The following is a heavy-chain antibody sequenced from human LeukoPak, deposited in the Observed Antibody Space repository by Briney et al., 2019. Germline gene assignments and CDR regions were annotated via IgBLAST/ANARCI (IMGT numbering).Heavy chain of an antibody. CDR3: ARDLLDHIAPYYYMDV. Sequence: GSLRLSCAASGFTFSDYYMSWIRRPPGKGLEWIGSIYYSGSTYYNPSLKSRVTISVDTSKNQFSLKLSSVTAADTAVYYCARDLLDHIAPYYYMDVWGKGTTVTVSS. CDR2: IYYSGST. J-gene: IGHJ6*03. D-gene: IGHD6-13*01. CDR1: GFTFSDYY. V-gene: IGHV4-59*12.